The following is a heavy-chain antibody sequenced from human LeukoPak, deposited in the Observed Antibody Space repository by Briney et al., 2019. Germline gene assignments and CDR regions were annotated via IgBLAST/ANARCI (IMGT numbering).Heavy chain of an antibody. J-gene: IGHJ4*02. CDR1: GGTFSSYA. D-gene: IGHD6-19*01. CDR3: ARVNLRGIAVAGPLDY. V-gene: IGHV1-69*05. CDR2: IIPIFGTA. Sequence: SVKVSCKASGGTFSSYAISWVRQAPGQGLEWMGRIIPIFGTANYAQKFQGRVTITTDESTSAAYMELSSLRSEDTAVYYCARVNLRGIAVAGPLDYWGQGTLVTVSS.